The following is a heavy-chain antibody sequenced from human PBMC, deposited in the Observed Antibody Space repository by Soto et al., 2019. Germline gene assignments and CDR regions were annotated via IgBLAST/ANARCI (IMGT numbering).Heavy chain of an antibody. CDR3: ARLPKGSLVTA. J-gene: IGHJ4*02. CDR1: GFSFSDYS. D-gene: IGHD2-21*02. CDR2: ISSSGDDI. V-gene: IGHV3-48*02. Sequence: VQLVESGGGFVYPGGSLRLSCVGSGFSFSDYSMNWVRQAPGKGLQWVSYISSSGDDIHYADSVKGRFTVSRDNAKNSFFLQMNSLRDDDTAIYYCARLPKGSLVTAWGQGTLVTVSS.